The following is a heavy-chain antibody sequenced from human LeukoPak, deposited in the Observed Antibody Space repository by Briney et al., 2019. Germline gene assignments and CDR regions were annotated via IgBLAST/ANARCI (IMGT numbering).Heavy chain of an antibody. V-gene: IGHV3-53*01. CDR2: IYTGGNT. CDR3: ARGLFLSGYLDAFDI. CDR1: GFTVSRNY. Sequence: GGSLRLSCAASGFTVSRNYMSWVRQAPGKGLEWVSVIYTGGNTYYADSVKGRCTISRDNSKNTLYLQMNSLRVEDTAVYYCARGLFLSGYLDAFDIWGQGTVVTVSS. D-gene: IGHD3-22*01. J-gene: IGHJ3*02.